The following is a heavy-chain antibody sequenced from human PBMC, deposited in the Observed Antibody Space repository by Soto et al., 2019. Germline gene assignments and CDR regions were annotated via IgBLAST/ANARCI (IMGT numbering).Heavy chain of an antibody. D-gene: IGHD3-3*01. V-gene: IGHV1-69*04. CDR1: GGTFSSYT. CDR3: ARDLSPPLLRFLEWGPYYFDY. J-gene: IGHJ4*02. Sequence: VKVSCKASGGTFSSYTISWVRQAPGQGLEWMGRIIPILGIANYAQKFQGRVTITADKSTSTAYMGLSSLRSEDTAVYYCARDLSPPLLRFLEWGPYYFDYWGQGTLVTVSS. CDR2: IIPILGIA.